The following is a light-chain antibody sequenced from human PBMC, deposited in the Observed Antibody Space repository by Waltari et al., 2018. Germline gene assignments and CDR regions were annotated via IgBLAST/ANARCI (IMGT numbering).Light chain of an antibody. CDR3: QSYDSSLSAHVV. CDR2: GNS. J-gene: IGLJ2*01. V-gene: IGLV1-40*01. Sequence: QSVLTQPPSVSGAPGQRVTISCTGSSSNIGAGYDVHWYQQLPGTAPKLLIYGNSKRPSGFPDRFAGSKSGTSASLAITGLQAEDEADYYCQSYDSSLSAHVVFGGGTKLTVL. CDR1: SSNIGAGYD.